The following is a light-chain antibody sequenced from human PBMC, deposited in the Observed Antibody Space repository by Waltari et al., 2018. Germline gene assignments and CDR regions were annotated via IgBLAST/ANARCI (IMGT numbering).Light chain of an antibody. Sequence: QSALTQPASVSGSPGQSITIPCTGTSSDVGRNNLLSWYQQHPGQAPKVVIYEGSERPSGISNRFSGSKSGITASLTIAGLQPEDEADYYCCSYAGSGTFVVFGGGTKLTVL. CDR3: CSYAGSGTFVV. J-gene: IGLJ2*01. CDR2: EGS. V-gene: IGLV2-23*03. CDR1: SSDVGRNNL.